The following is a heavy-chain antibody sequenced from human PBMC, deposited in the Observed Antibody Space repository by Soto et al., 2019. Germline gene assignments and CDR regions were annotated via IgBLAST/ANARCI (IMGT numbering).Heavy chain of an antibody. J-gene: IGHJ4*02. CDR2: ISTYNGNT. CDR3: ARPFYGSSSGLDYYYFDY. V-gene: IGHV1-18*04. D-gene: IGHD6-6*01. Sequence: ASVKVSCKASGYTFTTFGFSWVRQAPGQGLEWMGWISTYNGNTNYAQKFQGRVTMTTDTSTSTAYMELRGLRSDDTAVYYCARPFYGSSSGLDYYYFDYWGQGTLVPVYS. CDR1: GYTFTTFG.